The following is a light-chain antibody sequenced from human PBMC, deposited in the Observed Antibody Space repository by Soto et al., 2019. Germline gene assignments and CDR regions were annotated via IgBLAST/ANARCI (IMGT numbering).Light chain of an antibody. CDR1: QTGLNSSNNKTY. Sequence: PGSLAVSKKESATLDCKSSQTGLNSSNNKTYLAWYRQRPGQPPTLLIHWASTRQSGVPARFRGSGSGTEFTLTITDLQPDDFAPYCCQHSTFHLKPSGQ. CDR3: QHSTFHLKP. V-gene: IGKV4-1*01. J-gene: IGKJ1*01. CDR2: WAS.